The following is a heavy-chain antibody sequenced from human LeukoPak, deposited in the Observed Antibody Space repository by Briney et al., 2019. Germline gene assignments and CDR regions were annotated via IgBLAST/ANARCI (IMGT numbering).Heavy chain of an antibody. V-gene: IGHV4-39*07. CDR2: FYYTGST. Sequence: SETLSLTCTVSGGSISSNGYYWGWIRQPPGKGLEWIGSFYYTGSTYYNPSLRSRVTISVDTSKNQFSPKLSSVTAADTAVYYCAISGLEGNLDFWGQGTLVTVSS. J-gene: IGHJ4*02. CDR1: GGSISSNGYY. D-gene: IGHD1-1*01. CDR3: AISGLEGNLDF.